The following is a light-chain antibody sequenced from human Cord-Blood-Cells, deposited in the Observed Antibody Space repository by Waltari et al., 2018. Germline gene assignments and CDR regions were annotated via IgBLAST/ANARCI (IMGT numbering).Light chain of an antibody. V-gene: IGKV1-39*01. CDR2: AAS. Sequence: IQLTQSPSSLSAPLGDIVPLTCRASQSISSYLNWYQQKPGTAPKLLIYAASTLQSGVPSRFSGSGSGTDFTLTISSLQPEDFATYYCQQSYNTPMYTFGQGTKLEIK. CDR1: QSISSY. J-gene: IGKJ2*01. CDR3: QQSYNTPMYT.